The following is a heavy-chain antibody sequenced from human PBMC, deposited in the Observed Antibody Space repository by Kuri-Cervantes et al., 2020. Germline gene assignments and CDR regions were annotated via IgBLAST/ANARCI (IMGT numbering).Heavy chain of an antibody. Sequence: GSLRLSCIVSGGSISSSSYYWGWIRQPPGKGLEWIGSIYHSGSTYYNPSLKSRVTISVDTSKNQFSLKLSSVTAADTAVYYCARLVSYSSSAFFDPWGQGTLVTVSS. D-gene: IGHD6-6*01. CDR2: IYHSGST. J-gene: IGHJ5*02. V-gene: IGHV4-39*07. CDR1: GGSISSSSYY. CDR3: ARLVSYSSSAFFDP.